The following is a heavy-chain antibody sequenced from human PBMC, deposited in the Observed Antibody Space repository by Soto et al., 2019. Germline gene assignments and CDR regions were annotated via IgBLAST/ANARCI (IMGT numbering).Heavy chain of an antibody. J-gene: IGHJ6*02. CDR1: GGTISRYS. CDR2: VIPIFGIP. CDR3: AREDRDRETGLVPAAIDGMDV. V-gene: IGHV1-69*08. D-gene: IGHD2-2*01. Sequence: QVQLVQSGAEVKKPGSSVKVSCKASGGTISRYSITWVRQAPGHGLEWIGRVIPIFGIPTYAQKFQGRVTITADESTSTAYMELSSLRSDDTAVYYCAREDRDRETGLVPAAIDGMDVWGQGTTVPVSS.